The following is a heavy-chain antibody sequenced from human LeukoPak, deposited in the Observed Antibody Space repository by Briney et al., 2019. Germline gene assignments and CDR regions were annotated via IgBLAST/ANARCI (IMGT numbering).Heavy chain of an antibody. CDR1: GFTFSSYS. CDR3: ARGRRSHHYFDY. CDR2: ISSSSSYI. J-gene: IGHJ4*02. Sequence: PGGSLRLSCAASGFTFSSYSMNWVRQAPGKGLEWVSSISSSSSYIYYADSVKGRFTISRDNAKNSLYLQMNSLRAEDTAVYYCARGRRSHHYFDYWGQGTLVTVSS. V-gene: IGHV3-21*01.